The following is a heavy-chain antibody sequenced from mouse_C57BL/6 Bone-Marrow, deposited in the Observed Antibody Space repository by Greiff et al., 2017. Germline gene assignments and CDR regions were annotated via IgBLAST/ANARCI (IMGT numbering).Heavy chain of an antibody. V-gene: IGHV6-3*01. D-gene: IGHD1-1*01. J-gene: IGHJ2*01. CDR3: TGRGRSYSVDY. Sequence: EVNVVESGGGLVQPGGSMKLSCVASGFTFSNYWMNWVRQSPEKGLEWVAQIRLKSDNSATHYAESVTGRFTISRDDSTRSVILQSNNLRAEDTGIYYCTGRGRSYSVDYWGQGTTRTVSS. CDR1: GFTFSNYW. CDR2: IRLKSDNSAT.